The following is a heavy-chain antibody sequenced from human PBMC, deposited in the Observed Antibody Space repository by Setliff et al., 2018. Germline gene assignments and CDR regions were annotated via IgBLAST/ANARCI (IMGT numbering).Heavy chain of an antibody. CDR2: IYYSGST. CDR3: AREGYYNFWSGYYDY. V-gene: IGHV4-59*01. Sequence: SETLSLTCTVSGGSISSYYWSWIRQPPGKGLEWIGYIYYSGSTNYNPSLKSRVTISVDTPKNQFSLKLSSVTAADTAVYYCAREGYYNFWSGYYDYWGQGTLVTVSS. CDR1: GGSISSYY. D-gene: IGHD3-3*01. J-gene: IGHJ4*02.